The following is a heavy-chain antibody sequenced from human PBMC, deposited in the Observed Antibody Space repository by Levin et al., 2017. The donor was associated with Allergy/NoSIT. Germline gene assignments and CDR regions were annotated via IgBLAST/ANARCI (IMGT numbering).Heavy chain of an antibody. CDR2: INPSGGST. CDR1: GYTFTSYY. D-gene: IGHD6-13*01. V-gene: IGHV1-46*01. Sequence: VASVKVSCKASGYTFTSYYMHWVRQAPGQGLEWMGIINPSGGSTSYAQKFQGRVTMTRDTSTSTVYMELSSLRSEDTAVYYCARARRIAAPPGGNWFDPWGQGTLVTVSS. CDR3: ARARRIAAPPGGNWFDP. J-gene: IGHJ5*02.